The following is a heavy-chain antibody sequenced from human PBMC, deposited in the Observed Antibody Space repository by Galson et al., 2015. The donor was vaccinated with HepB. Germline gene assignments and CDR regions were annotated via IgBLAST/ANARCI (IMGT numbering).Heavy chain of an antibody. CDR2: ISYDGSNK. J-gene: IGHJ4*02. CDR3: AKIISAVSHDY. D-gene: IGHD3-10*01. Sequence: SLRLSCAASGFTFSSYGMHWVRQAPGKGLEWVAVISYDGSNKYYADSVKGRFTISRDNSKNTLYLQMNSLRAEDTAVYYCAKIISAVSHDYWGQGTLVTVSS. CDR1: GFTFSSYG. V-gene: IGHV3-30*18.